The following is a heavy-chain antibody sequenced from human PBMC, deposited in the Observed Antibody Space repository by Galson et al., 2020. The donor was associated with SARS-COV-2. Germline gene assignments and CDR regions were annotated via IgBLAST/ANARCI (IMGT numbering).Heavy chain of an antibody. V-gene: IGHV4-39*01. CDR1: GGSISSSPCY. Sequence: SETLSLTCTVSGGSISSSPCYWGWVRQAPGKGLEWIGSIYYSGGTYYNPSLNSPITISADTSKNQFSLQLTAVTTADTAIYYCARHHEPPGHSLTSWFDPWGQGTLVIVSS. CDR3: ARHHEPPGHSLTSWFDP. CDR2: IYYSGGT. J-gene: IGHJ5*02. D-gene: IGHD3-10*01.